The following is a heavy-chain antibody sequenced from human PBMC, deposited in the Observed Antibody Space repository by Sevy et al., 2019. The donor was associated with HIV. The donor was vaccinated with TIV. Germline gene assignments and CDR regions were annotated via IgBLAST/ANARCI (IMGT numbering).Heavy chain of an antibody. CDR2: IKSKTDGKTT. Sequence: GGSLRLSCVASGFTFSNDWMNWVRQAPRKGLEWVGRIKSKTDGKTTDYAALVKGRFTISSEDSKDTLYLQMNSLKTRDTAVHDGTTEGPGGTPEYYYRMDVWGQGTTVTVSS. CDR1: GFTFSNDW. J-gene: IGHJ6*02. D-gene: IGHD3-16*01. V-gene: IGHV3-15*07. CDR3: TTEGPGGTPEYYYRMDV.